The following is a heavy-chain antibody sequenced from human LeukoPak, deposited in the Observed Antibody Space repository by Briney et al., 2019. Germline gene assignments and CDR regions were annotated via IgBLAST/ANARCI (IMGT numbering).Heavy chain of an antibody. V-gene: IGHV4-30-2*01. CDR3: ARGRRDLDH. CDR2: IYHSGST. CDR1: GGSISSGGYS. Sequence: PSETLSLTCAVSGGSISSGGYSWSWIRQPPGKGLEWIGYIYHSGSTYYNPSLKSRVTISVDRSKNQFSLKLSSVTAADTAVYYCARGRRDLDHWGQGTLVTVSS. J-gene: IGHJ4*02. D-gene: IGHD5-24*01.